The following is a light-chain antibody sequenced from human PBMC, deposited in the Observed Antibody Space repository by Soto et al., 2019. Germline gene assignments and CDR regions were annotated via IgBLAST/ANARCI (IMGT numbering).Light chain of an antibody. V-gene: IGKV3-15*01. Sequence: EIVMTQSPATLSVSPGERATLSCRASQSVSSNLAWYQQKPGQAPRLLIYGASTRATGTPARFSGSGSGTEFTLTISSLQSEDFAVYYCQQYSNWPPRITFGQGTKLEIK. J-gene: IGKJ2*01. CDR3: QQYSNWPPRIT. CDR1: QSVSSN. CDR2: GAS.